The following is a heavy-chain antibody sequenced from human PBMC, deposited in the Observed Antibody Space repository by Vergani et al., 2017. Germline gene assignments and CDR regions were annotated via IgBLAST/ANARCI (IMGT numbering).Heavy chain of an antibody. J-gene: IGHJ6*02. CDR2: ISSSSSYI. CDR1: GFTFSSYS. Sequence: EVQLVESGGGLVKPGGSLRLSCAASGFTFSSYSMNWVRQAPGKGLEWVSSISSSSSYIYYADSVKGRFTISRDNAKNSLYLQMNSLRAEDTAVYYCARDMDCGSYWGYYYYGMDVWGQGTTVTVS. D-gene: IGHD1-26*01. CDR3: ARDMDCGSYWGYYYYGMDV. V-gene: IGHV3-21*01.